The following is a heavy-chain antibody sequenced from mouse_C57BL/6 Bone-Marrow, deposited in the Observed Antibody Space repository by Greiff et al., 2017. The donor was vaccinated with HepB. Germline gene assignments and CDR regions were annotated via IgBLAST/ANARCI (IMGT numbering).Heavy chain of an antibody. CDR3: AKPYYYGSRSSYWYFDV. J-gene: IGHJ1*03. CDR2: IYPGSGST. D-gene: IGHD1-1*01. Sequence: QVQLKQPGAELVKPGASVKMSCKASGYTFTSYWITWVKQRPGQGLEWIGDIYPGSGSTNYNEKFKSKATLTVDTSSSTAYMQLSSLTSEDSAVYYCAKPYYYGSRSSYWYFDVWGTGTTVTVSS. CDR1: GYTFTSYW. V-gene: IGHV1-55*01.